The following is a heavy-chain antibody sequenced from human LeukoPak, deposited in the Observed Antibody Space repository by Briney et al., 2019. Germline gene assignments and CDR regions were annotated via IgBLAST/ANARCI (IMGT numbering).Heavy chain of an antibody. Sequence: GGSLRLSCAASGFTFSSYWMHWVRQAPGKGPVWVSRINSDGSSTSYADSVKGRFTISRDNAKNTLYLQMNSLRAEDTAVYYCARVNTMVRGVMSPWYYYYGMDVWGKGTTVTVSS. CDR2: INSDGSST. V-gene: IGHV3-74*01. J-gene: IGHJ6*04. D-gene: IGHD3-10*01. CDR1: GFTFSSYW. CDR3: ARVNTMVRGVMSPWYYYYGMDV.